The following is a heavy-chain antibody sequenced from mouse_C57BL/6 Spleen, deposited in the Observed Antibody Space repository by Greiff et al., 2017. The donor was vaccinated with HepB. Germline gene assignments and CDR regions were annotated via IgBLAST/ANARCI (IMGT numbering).Heavy chain of an antibody. CDR1: GFTFTDYY. CDR2: IRNKANGYTT. Sequence: EVNVVESGGGLVQPGGSLSLSCAASGFTFTDYYMSWVRQPPGKALEWLGFIRNKANGYTTEYSASVKGRFTISRDNSQSILYLQMNALRAEDSATYYCARFPTGSFDYWGQGTTLTVSS. V-gene: IGHV7-3*01. CDR3: ARFPTGSFDY. J-gene: IGHJ2*01. D-gene: IGHD4-1*02.